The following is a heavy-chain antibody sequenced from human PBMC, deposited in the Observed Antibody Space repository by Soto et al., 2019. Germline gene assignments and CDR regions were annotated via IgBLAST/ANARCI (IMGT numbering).Heavy chain of an antibody. CDR3: ARNYEDIVVVVAAGAFDI. CDR1: GGSISSGGYY. V-gene: IGHV4-31*03. D-gene: IGHD2-15*01. J-gene: IGHJ3*02. CDR2: IYYSGST. Sequence: PSETLSLTCTVSGGSISSGGYYWSWIRQHPGKGLEWIGYIYYSGSTYYNPSLKSRVTISVDTSKNQFSLKLSSVTAADTAVYYFARNYEDIVVVVAAGAFDIWGQGTMVTVSS.